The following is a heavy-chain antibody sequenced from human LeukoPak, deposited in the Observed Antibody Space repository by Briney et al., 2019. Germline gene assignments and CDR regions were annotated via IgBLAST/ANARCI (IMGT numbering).Heavy chain of an antibody. Sequence: GGSLRLSCAASGFTFSDYYMSWIRQAPGKGLEWVSYISGSSSYTNYADSVKGRFTISRDNAKNSLYLQMNSLRAEDTAVYYCARVAYCGGDCYQDAFDIWGQGTMVTVSS. J-gene: IGHJ3*02. D-gene: IGHD2-21*02. CDR1: GFTFSDYY. V-gene: IGHV3-11*05. CDR3: ARVAYCGGDCYQDAFDI. CDR2: ISGSSSYT.